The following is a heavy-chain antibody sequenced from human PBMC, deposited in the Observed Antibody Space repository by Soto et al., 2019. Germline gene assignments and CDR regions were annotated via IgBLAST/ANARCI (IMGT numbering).Heavy chain of an antibody. CDR2: ISYDGSNK. V-gene: IGHV3-30*18. J-gene: IGHJ5*02. CDR1: GFTFSSYG. D-gene: IGHD4-17*01. Sequence: QVQLVESGGGVVQPGRSLRLSCAASGFTFSSYGMHWVRQAPGKGLEWVAVISYDGSNKYYADSVKGRFTISRDNSKNTLYLKMNSLRAEDTAVYYCAKDRAGVTVTTNWFDPWGQGTLVTVSS. CDR3: AKDRAGVTVTTNWFDP.